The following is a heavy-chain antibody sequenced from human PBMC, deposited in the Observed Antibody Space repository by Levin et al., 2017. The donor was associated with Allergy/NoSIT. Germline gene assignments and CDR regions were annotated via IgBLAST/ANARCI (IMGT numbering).Heavy chain of an antibody. CDR1: GDSISSSSYS. V-gene: IGHV4-39*01. D-gene: IGHD3-3*01. Sequence: TSSETLSLTCTVSGDSISSSSYSWGWIRQPPGKALEWIASVFYRRTTYYNPSLKSRLTISVDTSKNQFSLKLTSVIAADTAVYYCARHRNLVSWSTTPPDFWGQGTLVTVSS. CDR3: ARHRNLVSWSTTPPDF. CDR2: VFYRRTT. J-gene: IGHJ4*02.